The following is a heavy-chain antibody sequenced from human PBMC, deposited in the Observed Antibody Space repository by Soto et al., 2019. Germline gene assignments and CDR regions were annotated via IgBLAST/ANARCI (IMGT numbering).Heavy chain of an antibody. CDR3: ARTMTTSGWFDP. Sequence: SETLSLTCSVSGGPITSGGYSWIWIRHPPGKGLEWIGYIYHSGGTYYNPSLKSRVTLSIDRTKKQFSLKLKSVTAADTAVYFCARTMTTSGWFDPWGQGTLVTVSS. V-gene: IGHV4-30-2*01. CDR1: GGPITSGGYS. J-gene: IGHJ5*02. CDR2: IYHSGGT. D-gene: IGHD4-17*01.